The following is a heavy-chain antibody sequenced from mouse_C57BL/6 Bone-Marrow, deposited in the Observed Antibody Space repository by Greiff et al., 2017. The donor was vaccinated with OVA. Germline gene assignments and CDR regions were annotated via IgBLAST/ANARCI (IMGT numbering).Heavy chain of an antibody. D-gene: IGHD2-4*01. Sequence: EVKLQASGPELVKPGASVKISCTASGYSFTGYYMNWVKQSPEKSLEWIGEINPSTGGTTYNQKFKATATLTVDNSSSTAYMQLKSLTSEDSAVYYCARGEIKKGPRFAYWGQGTLVTVSA. CDR2: INPSTGGT. J-gene: IGHJ3*01. CDR1: GYSFTGYY. CDR3: ARGEIKKGPRFAY. V-gene: IGHV1-42*01.